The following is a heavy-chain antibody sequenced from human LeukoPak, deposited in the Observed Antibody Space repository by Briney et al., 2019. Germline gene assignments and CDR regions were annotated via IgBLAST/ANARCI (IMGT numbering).Heavy chain of an antibody. J-gene: IGHJ4*02. CDR1: GGTFSSYA. CDR2: IIPIFGTA. CDR3: TRDTGPYCSSTSCYALDY. D-gene: IGHD2-2*01. Sequence: ASVKVSCKASGGTFSSYAISWVRQAPEQGLEWMGGIIPIFGTANYAQKFQGRVTITADESTSTAYMELSSLRSEDTAVYYCTRDTGPYCSSTSCYALDYWGQGTLVTVSS. V-gene: IGHV1-69*01.